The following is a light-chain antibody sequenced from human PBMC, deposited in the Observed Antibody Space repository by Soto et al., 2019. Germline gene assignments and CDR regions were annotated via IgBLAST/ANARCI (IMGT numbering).Light chain of an antibody. V-gene: IGKV3-15*01. CDR3: QQYNNWPRT. J-gene: IGKJ1*01. CDR1: QSLSGN. CDR2: RAS. Sequence: EIEMTQSPSTLSVSPGDRVTLSCRASQSLSGNLAWYQQKPGLAPRLLINRASTRDTGIPARFSGSGSETEFTLTISSLQSEDFAVYYCQQYNNWPRTFGQGTKVEIK.